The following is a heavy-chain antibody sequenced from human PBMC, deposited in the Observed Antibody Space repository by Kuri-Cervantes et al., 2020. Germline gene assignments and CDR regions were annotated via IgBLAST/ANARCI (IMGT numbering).Heavy chain of an antibody. V-gene: IGHV1-18*01. Sequence: ASVKVSCKASGYTFTSYGISWVRQAPGQGLEWMGWISAYNGNTNYAQKLQGRVTMTTDTSTGTAYMELRSLRSDDTAVYYCARESGVRGVSPYYYYYGMDVWGQGTTVTVSS. CDR3: ARESGVRGVSPYYYYYGMDV. D-gene: IGHD3-10*01. CDR2: ISAYNGNT. J-gene: IGHJ6*02. CDR1: GYTFTSYG.